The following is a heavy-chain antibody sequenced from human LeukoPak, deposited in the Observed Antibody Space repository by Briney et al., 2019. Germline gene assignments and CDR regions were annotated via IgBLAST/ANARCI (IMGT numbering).Heavy chain of an antibody. CDR1: GFTFSSYA. D-gene: IGHD3-22*01. CDR3: ARGPRIYYPFDY. V-gene: IGHV3-30-3*01. Sequence: TGGSLRLSCAASGFTFSSYAMHWVRLAPGKGLEWVAVISYDGSNKYYADSVKGRFTISRDNSKNTLYLQMNSLRAEDTAVYYCARGPRIYYPFDYWGQGTLVTVSS. CDR2: ISYDGSNK. J-gene: IGHJ4*02.